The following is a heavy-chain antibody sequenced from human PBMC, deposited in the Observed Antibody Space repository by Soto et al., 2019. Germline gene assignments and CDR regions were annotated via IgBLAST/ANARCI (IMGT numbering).Heavy chain of an antibody. J-gene: IGHJ4*02. Sequence: PGKSLKISCTGSGHIFSNYWIGWVRQMPGKGLEWMGIIYPGDSDTRYSPSFQGQVTITVDKSINTAYLQWSRLKASDTAIYYCARQRLWGTSGYYYFENWGQGTLVTVSS. V-gene: IGHV5-51*01. CDR3: ARQRLWGTSGYYYFEN. CDR1: GHIFSNYW. CDR2: IYPGDSDT. D-gene: IGHD3-22*01.